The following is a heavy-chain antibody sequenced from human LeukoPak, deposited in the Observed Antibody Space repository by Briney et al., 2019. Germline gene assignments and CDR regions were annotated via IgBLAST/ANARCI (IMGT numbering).Heavy chain of an antibody. V-gene: IGHV4-39*01. D-gene: IGHD2-2*02. J-gene: IGHJ4*02. CDR3: ASALCSSTSCYTFWGFDY. CDR1: GGSISSSSCY. Sequence: KPSETLSLTCTVSGGSISSSSCYWGWIRQPPGKGLEWIGSIYYSGSTYYNPSLKSRVTISVDTSKNQFSLKLSSVTAADTAVYYCASALCSSTSCYTFWGFDYWGQGTLVTVSS. CDR2: IYYSGST.